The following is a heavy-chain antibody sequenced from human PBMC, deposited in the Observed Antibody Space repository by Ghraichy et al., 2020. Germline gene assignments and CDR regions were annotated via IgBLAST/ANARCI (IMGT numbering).Heavy chain of an antibody. Sequence: ETLSLTCAVYGGSFSGDYWNWIRQPPGKGLEWIGEISHRGSTTYNPSLKSRVTISEDTSKNQFSLKLNSVTAADTAVYYCARGEALGRMDVWGQGTTVTVSS. D-gene: IGHD3-3*02. CDR2: ISHRGST. CDR1: GGSFSGDY. CDR3: ARGEALGRMDV. V-gene: IGHV4-34*01. J-gene: IGHJ6*02.